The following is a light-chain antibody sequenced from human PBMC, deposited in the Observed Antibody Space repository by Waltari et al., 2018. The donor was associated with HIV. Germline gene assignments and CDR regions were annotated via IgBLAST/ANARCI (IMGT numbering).Light chain of an antibody. V-gene: IGLV1-40*01. CDR3: QSYDSSLSVVV. J-gene: IGLJ2*01. CDR1: SSNIGAGYG. Sequence: QSVLTQPPSVSGAPGQRVTISCTGSSSNIGAGYGVHWYQQLPGTAPKLLIYGNTNRPSGIPVRFSGSKSDTSASLAITGLQAEDEADYYCQSYDSSLSVVVFGGGTKLTVL. CDR2: GNT.